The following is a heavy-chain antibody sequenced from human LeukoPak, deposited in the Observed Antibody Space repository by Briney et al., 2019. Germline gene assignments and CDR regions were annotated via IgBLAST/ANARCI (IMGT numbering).Heavy chain of an antibody. Sequence: GGSLRLSCAASGFTFSSYGMHWVRQAPGKGLEWVAVISYDGSNKYYADSVKGRFTISRDNSKNTLYLQMNSLRAEDTAVYYCAKGAVSSWYGSTFDYWGQGTLVTVSP. CDR2: ISYDGSNK. CDR3: AKGAVSSWYGSTFDY. D-gene: IGHD6-13*01. J-gene: IGHJ4*02. CDR1: GFTFSSYG. V-gene: IGHV3-30*18.